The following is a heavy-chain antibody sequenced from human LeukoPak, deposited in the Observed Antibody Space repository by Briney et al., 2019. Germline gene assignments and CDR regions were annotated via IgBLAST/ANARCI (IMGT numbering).Heavy chain of an antibody. CDR3: ARGVSYYDSSGYYNEYFQH. V-gene: IGHV4-59*08. D-gene: IGHD3-22*01. Sequence: SETLSLTCTVSGGSISSYYWSWIRQPPGKGPEWIGYIYYSGSTNYNPSLKSRVTISVDTSKNQFSLKLSSVTAADTAMYYCARGVSYYDSSGYYNEYFQHWGQGTLVTVSS. CDR2: IYYSGST. CDR1: GGSISSYY. J-gene: IGHJ1*01.